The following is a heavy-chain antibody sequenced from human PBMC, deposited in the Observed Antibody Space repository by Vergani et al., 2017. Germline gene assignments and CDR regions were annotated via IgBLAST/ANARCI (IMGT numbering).Heavy chain of an antibody. CDR1: GYTFIGYY. CDR3: AREVPGIAVAGINYFDY. V-gene: IGHV1-2*02. CDR2: INPNSGGT. J-gene: IGHJ4*02. Sequence: QVQLVQSGAEVKKPGASVKVSCKASGYTFIGYYMHWVRQAPGQGLEWMGWINPNSGGTNYAQKFQGRVTMTRDTSISTAYMELSRLRSDDTAVYYCAREVPGIAVAGINYFDYWGQGTLVTVSS. D-gene: IGHD6-19*01.